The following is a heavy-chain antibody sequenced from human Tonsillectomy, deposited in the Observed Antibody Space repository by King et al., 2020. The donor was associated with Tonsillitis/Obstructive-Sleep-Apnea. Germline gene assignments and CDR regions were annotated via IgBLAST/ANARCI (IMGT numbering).Heavy chain of an antibody. J-gene: IGHJ6*03. D-gene: IGHD4-17*01. CDR2: ISGSGGST. V-gene: IGHV3-23*04. Sequence: EVQLVESGGGLVQPGGSLRLSCAASGFTFSSYAMSWVRQAPGKGLEWVSGISGSGGSTYYADSVKGRFTISRDNSKNTLYLQMNSLRAEDTAVYYCAKERGAVTTSYYYMDVWGKGTTVTVSS. CDR3: AKERGAVTTSYYYMDV. CDR1: GFTFSSYA.